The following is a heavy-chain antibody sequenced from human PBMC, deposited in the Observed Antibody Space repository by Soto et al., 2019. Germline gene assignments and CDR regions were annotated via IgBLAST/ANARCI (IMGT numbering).Heavy chain of an antibody. CDR3: ERTRDFWSGNDAFDI. D-gene: IGHD3-3*01. J-gene: IGHJ3*02. CDR2: MYYSGST. Sequence: SETLSLTCTVSGGSVSSGSYYWSWIRQPPGKGLEWIGYMYYSGSTNYNPSLKSRVTISLDTSKNQFSLKLSSVTAADTAVYFCERTRDFWSGNDAFDIWGQVTMVTV. CDR1: GGSVSSGSYY. V-gene: IGHV4-61*01.